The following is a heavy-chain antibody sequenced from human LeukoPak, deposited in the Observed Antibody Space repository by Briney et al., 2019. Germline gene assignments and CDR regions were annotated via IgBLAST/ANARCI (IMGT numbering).Heavy chain of an antibody. CDR2: ISSSSSTI. J-gene: IGHJ6*02. V-gene: IGHV3-48*01. D-gene: IGHD6-6*01. Sequence: GGSLRLSCAASGFTFSSYSMNWVRQAPGKGLEWVSYISSSSSTIYYADSVKGRFTISRDNAKNSVYLRMNSLRAEDTAVYFCARVGLIAGRPDYYYGMDVWGQGTTVTVSS. CDR1: GFTFSSYS. CDR3: ARVGLIAGRPDYYYGMDV.